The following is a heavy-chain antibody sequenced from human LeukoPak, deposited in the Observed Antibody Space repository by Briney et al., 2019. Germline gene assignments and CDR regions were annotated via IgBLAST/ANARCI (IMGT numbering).Heavy chain of an antibody. CDR1: GGSISSYY. V-gene: IGHV4-59*01. D-gene: IGHD1-26*01. Sequence: SETLSLTCTVSGGSISSYYWSWIRQPPGKGLEWIGYIYYSGSTNYNPSLKSRVTISVDTSKNQLSLKLSSVTAADTAVYYCARGFASGSYYPWFDPWGQGTLVTVSS. CDR3: ARGFASGSYYPWFDP. CDR2: IYYSGST. J-gene: IGHJ5*02.